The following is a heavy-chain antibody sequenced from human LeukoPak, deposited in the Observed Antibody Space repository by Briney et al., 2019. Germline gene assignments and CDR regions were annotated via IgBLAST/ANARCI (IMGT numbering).Heavy chain of an antibody. V-gene: IGHV2-70*01. Sequence: SGPALLKPTQTLTLTCTFSGFSLSTSGMCVRWIRQPPGKALEWLSLIDWDDDKYYSTSLKTRLTISKDTSKNQVVLTMTNMDPVDTATYYCARTNIVATLRAGWYFDLWGRGTLVTVSS. D-gene: IGHD5-12*01. CDR3: ARTNIVATLRAGWYFDL. CDR1: GFSLSTSGMC. CDR2: IDWDDDK. J-gene: IGHJ2*01.